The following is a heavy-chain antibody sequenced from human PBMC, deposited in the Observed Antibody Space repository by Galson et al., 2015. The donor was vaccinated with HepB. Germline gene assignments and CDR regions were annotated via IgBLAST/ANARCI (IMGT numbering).Heavy chain of an antibody. Sequence: QSGAEVKKPVESLKLSCKASGYTFTGYYMHWVRQAPGQGLEWMGWINPNSGGTNYAQKFQGRVTMTRDTSISTAYMELSRLRSDDTAVYYCARTEDWELPDFDYWGQGTLVTVSS. CDR1: GYTFTGYY. V-gene: IGHV1-2*02. CDR2: INPNSGGT. D-gene: IGHD1-26*01. CDR3: ARTEDWELPDFDY. J-gene: IGHJ4*02.